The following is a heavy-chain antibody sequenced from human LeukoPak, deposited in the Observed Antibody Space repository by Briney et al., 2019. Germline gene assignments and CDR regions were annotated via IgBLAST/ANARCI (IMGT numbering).Heavy chain of an antibody. D-gene: IGHD3-10*01. CDR1: GGSFSGYY. Sequence: SETLSLTCAVYGGSFSGYYWNWIRQPPGKGLEWIGEINHSGSTNYNPSLKSRVTISVDTSKNQFSLKLSSVTAADTAVYYCARGVVRGVMYYYGMDVWGQGTTVTVSS. CDR2: INHSGST. CDR3: ARGVVRGVMYYYGMDV. J-gene: IGHJ6*02. V-gene: IGHV4-34*01.